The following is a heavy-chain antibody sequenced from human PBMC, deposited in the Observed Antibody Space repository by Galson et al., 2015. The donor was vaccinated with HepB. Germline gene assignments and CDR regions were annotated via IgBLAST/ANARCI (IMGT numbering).Heavy chain of an antibody. V-gene: IGHV1-2*02. CDR2: INPNSSGT. D-gene: IGHD3-3*01. CDR3: ARDLATDFWSGYYTQFDY. Sequence: SVKVSCKASGYTFTGYYMHWVRQAPGQGLEWMGWINPNSSGTNYAQKFQGRVTMTRDTSISTAYMELSRLRSDDTAVYYCARDLATDFWSGYYTQFDYWGQGTLVTVSS. CDR1: GYTFTGYY. J-gene: IGHJ4*02.